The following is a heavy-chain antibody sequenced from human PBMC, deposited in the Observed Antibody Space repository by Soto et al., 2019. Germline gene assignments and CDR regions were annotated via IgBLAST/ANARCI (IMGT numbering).Heavy chain of an antibody. CDR3: AKDSTMVRGVVYYGMDV. D-gene: IGHD3-10*01. CDR2: ISYDGSNK. CDR1: GFTFSSYG. Sequence: QVQLVESGGGVVQPGRSLRLSCAASGFTFSSYGMHWVRQAPGKGLEWVAVISYDGSNKYYADSVKGRFTISRDNSKNTLYLQMNSLRAEDTAVYYCAKDSTMVRGVVYYGMDVWGQGTTVTVSS. V-gene: IGHV3-30*18. J-gene: IGHJ6*02.